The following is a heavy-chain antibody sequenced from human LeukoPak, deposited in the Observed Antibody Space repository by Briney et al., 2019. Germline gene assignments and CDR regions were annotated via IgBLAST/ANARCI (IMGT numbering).Heavy chain of an antibody. CDR2: IIPIFGTA. Sequence: SVKVSCKASGGTFSSYAISWVRQAPGQGLEWMGGIIPIFGTANYAQKFQGRVTITADESTSTAYMELSSLRSEYTAVYYCARTSLIAAPLYYYYGMDVWGQGTTVTVSS. V-gene: IGHV1-69*13. CDR3: ARTSLIAAPLYYYYGMDV. J-gene: IGHJ6*02. CDR1: GGTFSSYA. D-gene: IGHD6-6*01.